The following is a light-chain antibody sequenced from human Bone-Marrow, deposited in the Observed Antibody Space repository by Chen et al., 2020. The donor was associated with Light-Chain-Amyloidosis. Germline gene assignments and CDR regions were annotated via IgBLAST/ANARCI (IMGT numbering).Light chain of an antibody. CDR2: GAF. V-gene: IGKV3-15*01. J-gene: IGKJ1*01. Sequence: EIVMTQSPATLSLSPGERATLSCRASHSVSSNLAWYQQKPGQAPRLLIYGAFTRATGIPARFSGGGSGTEFTLTISRLQSEDFAVYYCQQYNDWPRTFGQGIRVEIK. CDR1: HSVSSN. CDR3: QQYNDWPRT.